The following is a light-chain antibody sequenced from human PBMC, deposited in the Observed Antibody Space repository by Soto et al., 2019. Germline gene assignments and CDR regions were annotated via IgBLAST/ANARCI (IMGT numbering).Light chain of an antibody. CDR2: SDN. CDR3: STWDDSLNGVV. Sequence: QPVLTQPPSASGTPGQRVTISCSGSSSNIGSNPVNWYQQLPGTAPKLLIHSDNHRPSGVPDRFSGSKSGTSASLAIRGLQSADEADYYCSTWDDSLNGVVFGGGTKLTVL. CDR1: SSNIGSNP. V-gene: IGLV1-44*01. J-gene: IGLJ2*01.